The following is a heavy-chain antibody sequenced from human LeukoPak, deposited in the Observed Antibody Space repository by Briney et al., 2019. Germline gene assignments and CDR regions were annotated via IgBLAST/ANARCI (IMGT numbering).Heavy chain of an antibody. Sequence: GESLKISCKGSGYSFTKHWIAWVRQMPGKGLKWMGIIFPGGSDTRYSPSFQGQVTISADKSISTAYLQWSSLKASDTAMYYCTRGSGSYVHWGQGTLVTVSS. V-gene: IGHV5-51*01. J-gene: IGHJ1*01. CDR3: TRGSGSYVH. CDR2: IFPGGSDT. D-gene: IGHD6-19*01. CDR1: GYSFTKHW.